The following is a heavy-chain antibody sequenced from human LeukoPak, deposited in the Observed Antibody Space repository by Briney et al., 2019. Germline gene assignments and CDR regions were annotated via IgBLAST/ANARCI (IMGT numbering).Heavy chain of an antibody. D-gene: IGHD3-9*01. V-gene: IGHV3-30*19. Sequence: GGSLRLSCVASGFSLSRFGMHWVRQAPGKGLEWVAVISYDGSNKYYADSVKGRFTISRDNSKNTLYLQMNSLRAEDTAVYYCAREYDILTGTFDYWGQGTLVTVSS. J-gene: IGHJ4*02. CDR2: ISYDGSNK. CDR3: AREYDILTGTFDY. CDR1: GFSLSRFG.